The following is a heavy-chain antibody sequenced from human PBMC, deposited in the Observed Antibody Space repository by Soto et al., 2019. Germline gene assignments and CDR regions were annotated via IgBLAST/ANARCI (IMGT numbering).Heavy chain of an antibody. Sequence: GAPVKVSCKASVYTYTSYGISWGRQAHGQGLEWMGWISAYNGNTNYAQKLQGRVTMTTDTSTSTAYMELRSLRSDDTAVYYCARARIVYCSGGSCYGDYFDYWGQGTLVTVSS. CDR3: ARARIVYCSGGSCYGDYFDY. J-gene: IGHJ4*02. D-gene: IGHD2-15*01. CDR1: VYTYTSYG. CDR2: ISAYNGNT. V-gene: IGHV1-18*01.